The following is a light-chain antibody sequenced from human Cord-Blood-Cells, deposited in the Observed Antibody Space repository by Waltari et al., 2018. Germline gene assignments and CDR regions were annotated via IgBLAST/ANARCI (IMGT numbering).Light chain of an antibody. Sequence: QSALTQPASASGSPGQSITISCTGTSSDVGSYNLVSWYQQHPGKAPNLMLYEGSKRPSGVSNRFSGSKSGNTASLTIAGLQAEDEADYYCCSYAGSSTSVFGGGTKLTVL. CDR2: EGS. V-gene: IGLV2-23*01. CDR1: SSDVGSYNL. J-gene: IGLJ2*01. CDR3: CSYAGSSTSV.